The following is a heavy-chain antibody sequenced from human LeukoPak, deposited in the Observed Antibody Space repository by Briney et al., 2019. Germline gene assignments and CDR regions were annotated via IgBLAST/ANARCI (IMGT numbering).Heavy chain of an antibody. V-gene: IGHV1-46*01. CDR1: GYSFTKFY. D-gene: IGHD2-21*01. Sequence: GASVKVSCKASGYSFTKFYIVWVRQAPGQGLEWMGIINPNGGSTNYARKFQGRVTMTRDKSTSTVYMELRSLRSDDTATYYCAKRVMIGNCMDVWGKGTSVIISS. CDR2: INPNGGST. J-gene: IGHJ6*04. CDR3: AKRVMIGNCMDV.